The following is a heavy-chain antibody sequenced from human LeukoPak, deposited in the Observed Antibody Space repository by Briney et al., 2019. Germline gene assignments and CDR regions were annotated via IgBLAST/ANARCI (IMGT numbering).Heavy chain of an antibody. Sequence: SVKVSCKASGGTFSSYTISWVRQAPGQGLEWMGRIIPILGIANYAQKFQGRVTLTADKSTSTAYMELSSLRSEDTAVYYCARTYGSGSPFDYWGQGTLVTVSS. CDR2: IIPILGIA. CDR1: GGTFSSYT. V-gene: IGHV1-69*02. J-gene: IGHJ4*02. D-gene: IGHD3-10*01. CDR3: ARTYGSGSPFDY.